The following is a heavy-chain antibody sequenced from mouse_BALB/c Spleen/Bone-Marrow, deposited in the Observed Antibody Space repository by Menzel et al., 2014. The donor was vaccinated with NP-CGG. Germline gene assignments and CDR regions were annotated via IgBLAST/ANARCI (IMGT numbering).Heavy chain of an antibody. J-gene: IGHJ1*01. D-gene: IGHD2-14*01. Sequence: EVKLVESGGGLVQPGGSLKLSCAASGFTLSSYTMSWVRQTPEKRLEWVAYISNGGGSTYYPDTVKGRFTISRDNAKNTLYLQMGSLKSEDTAMYYGGRHGVRREWYFDVWGAGTTVTVPS. CDR1: GFTLSSYT. V-gene: IGHV5-12-2*01. CDR2: ISNGGGST. CDR3: GRHGVRREWYFDV.